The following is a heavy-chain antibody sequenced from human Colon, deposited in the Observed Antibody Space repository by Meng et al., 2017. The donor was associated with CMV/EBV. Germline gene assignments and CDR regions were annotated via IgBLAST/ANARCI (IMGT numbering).Heavy chain of an antibody. V-gene: IGHV3-11*01. Sequence: CAASEFSLSGNHITWIRQYPGMGLEWISFIDVSGRLKNYADSVRGRFTVSRDNDDDSLYLQMNSLRVEDTAVYYCVSHEYTYGPIEHWGQGTLVTVSS. J-gene: IGHJ4*02. D-gene: IGHD5-18*01. CDR1: EFSLSGNH. CDR3: VSHEYTYGPIEH. CDR2: IDVSGRLK.